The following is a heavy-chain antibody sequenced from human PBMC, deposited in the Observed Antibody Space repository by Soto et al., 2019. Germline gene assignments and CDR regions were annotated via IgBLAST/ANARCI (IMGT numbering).Heavy chain of an antibody. D-gene: IGHD6-13*01. CDR1: GFTFSSYA. Sequence: GGSLRLSCAASGFTFSSYAMHWVRQAPGKGLEWVAVISYDGSNKYYADSVKGRFTISRDNSKNTLYLQMNSLRAEDTAVYYCARETSFIAAAGRSPNWFDPWGQGTLVTVSS. V-gene: IGHV3-30-3*01. J-gene: IGHJ5*02. CDR2: ISYDGSNK. CDR3: ARETSFIAAAGRSPNWFDP.